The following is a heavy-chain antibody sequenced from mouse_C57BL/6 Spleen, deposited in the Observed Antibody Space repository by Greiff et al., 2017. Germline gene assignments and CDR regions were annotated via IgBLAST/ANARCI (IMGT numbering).Heavy chain of an antibody. CDR1: GYTFTSYW. D-gene: IGHD2-3*01. CDR3: ARSEGRADCYFDLFAY. V-gene: IGHV1-53*01. J-gene: IGHJ3*01. CDR2: INPRNGGT. Sequence: QVQLQQPGTELVKPGASVKLSCKASGYTFTSYWLHWVKQRPGPGLEWIGNINPRNGGTNYNEKFQRQATLSVDHSSRTPYMQLSRLTSEDSAVYDCARSEGRADCYFDLFAYWGQGTLVTVSA.